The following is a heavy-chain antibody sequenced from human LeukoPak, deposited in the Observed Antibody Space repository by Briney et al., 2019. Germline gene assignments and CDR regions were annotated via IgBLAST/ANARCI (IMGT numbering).Heavy chain of an antibody. D-gene: IGHD6-25*01. J-gene: IGHJ4*02. CDR2: ISSSSRTI. CDR1: GFTFSRYS. CDR3: ARRGYSSGWNRFDY. Sequence: GGSLRLSCAASGFTFSRYSMNWARQAPGKGLEWVSYISSSSRTIHYADSVKGRFTISRDNAKNSLYLQMNSLRAEDTAVYYCARRGYSSGWNRFDYWGQGTLVTVSS. V-gene: IGHV3-48*01.